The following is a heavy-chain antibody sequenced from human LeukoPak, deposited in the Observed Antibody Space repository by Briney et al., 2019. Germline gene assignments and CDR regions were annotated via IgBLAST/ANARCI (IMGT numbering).Heavy chain of an antibody. CDR3: ARGIAAAVGAFDI. Sequence: GASVKVSCKASGYTFTSYAMHWVRQAPGQRLEWMGWINAGNGNTKYSQEFQGRVTITRDTSASTAYMELSSLRSGDMAVYYCARGIAAAVGAFDIWGQGTMVTVSS. CDR1: GYTFTSYA. J-gene: IGHJ3*02. D-gene: IGHD6-13*01. V-gene: IGHV1-3*03. CDR2: INAGNGNT.